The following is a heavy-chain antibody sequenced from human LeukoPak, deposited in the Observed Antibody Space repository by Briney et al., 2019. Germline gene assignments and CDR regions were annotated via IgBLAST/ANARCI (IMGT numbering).Heavy chain of an antibody. V-gene: IGHV4-59*01. CDR1: GDSISRYY. D-gene: IGHD1-20*01. CDR3: ARGKFITGTISFDY. J-gene: IGHJ4*02. Sequence: SETLSLTCTVSGDSISRYYWSWIRQPPGKGLEWIGYIYYSGSTNYNPSLKSRVTISVDTSKNQFSLKLSSVTAADTAVYYCARGKFITGTISFDYWGQGTLVTVSS. CDR2: IYYSGST.